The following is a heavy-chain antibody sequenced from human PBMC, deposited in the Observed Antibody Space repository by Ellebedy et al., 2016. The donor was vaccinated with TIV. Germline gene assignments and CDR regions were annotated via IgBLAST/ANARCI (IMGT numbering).Heavy chain of an antibody. CDR1: GFTFSSYS. CDR2: ISSSSSNI. V-gene: IGHV3-21*01. Sequence: GESLKISCAASGFTFSSYSMHWVRQAPGKGLEWVSSISSSSSNIYYADSVKGRFTISRDNAKNSLYLQMNSLRAEDTAVYYCARQSQEMATSPGDLGYWGQGTLVTVS. CDR3: ARQSQEMATSPGDLGY. J-gene: IGHJ4*02. D-gene: IGHD5-24*01.